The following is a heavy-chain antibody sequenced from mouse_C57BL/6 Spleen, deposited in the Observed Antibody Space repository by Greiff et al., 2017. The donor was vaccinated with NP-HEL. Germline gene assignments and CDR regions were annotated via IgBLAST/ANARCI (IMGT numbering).Heavy chain of an antibody. CDR2: INPNNGGT. V-gene: IGHV1-26*01. Sequence: EVQLQQSGPELVKPGASVKISCKASGYTFTDYYMNWVKQSHGKSLEWIGDINPNNGGTSYNQKFKGKATLTVDKSSSTAYMELRSLTSEDSAVYYCARFLDYGDYYAMDYWGQGTSVTVSS. D-gene: IGHD2-4*01. J-gene: IGHJ4*01. CDR1: GYTFTDYY. CDR3: ARFLDYGDYYAMDY.